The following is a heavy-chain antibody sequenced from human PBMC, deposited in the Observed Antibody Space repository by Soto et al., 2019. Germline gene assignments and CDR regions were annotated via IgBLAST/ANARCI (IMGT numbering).Heavy chain of an antibody. V-gene: IGHV4-59*08. J-gene: IGHJ4*02. Sequence: PSETLSLTCTVSGGSISSYYWSWIRQPPGKGLEWIGYIYHSGSSNYNPSLKSRVTILLDTSKNQLSLKLSSVTAADTAVYYCARSRSIVLVTVPGQGGFDYWGQGTLVTVSS. CDR3: ARSRSIVLVTVPGQGGFDY. CDR2: IYHSGSS. CDR1: GGSISSYY. D-gene: IGHD2-21*02.